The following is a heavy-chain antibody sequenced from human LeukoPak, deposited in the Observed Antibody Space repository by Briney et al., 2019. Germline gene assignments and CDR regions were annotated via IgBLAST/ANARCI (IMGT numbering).Heavy chain of an antibody. V-gene: IGHV4-61*02. CDR3: ARGSPYYYDSSGYIFDI. Sequence: SETLSLTCTVSGGSISSGSYYWSWIRQPAGKGLEWIGRIYTSGSTNYNPSLKSRVTIPVDTSKNQFSLKLSSVAAGDTAVYYCARGSPYYYDSSGYIFDIWGQGTMVTVSS. CDR1: GGSISSGSYY. J-gene: IGHJ3*02. CDR2: IYTSGST. D-gene: IGHD3-22*01.